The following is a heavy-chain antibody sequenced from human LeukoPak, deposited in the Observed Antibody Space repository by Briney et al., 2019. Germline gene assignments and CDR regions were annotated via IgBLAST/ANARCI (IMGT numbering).Heavy chain of an antibody. D-gene: IGHD6-19*01. CDR3: AKDYSSGWQGFYYFDY. CDR2: IWYDGSNK. J-gene: IGHJ4*02. CDR1: GFIFNSYG. V-gene: IGHV3-33*03. Sequence: GGSLRLSCAASGFIFNSYGIHWVRQAPGKGLEWVAVIWYDGSNKYYADSVKGRFTISRDNAKNSLYLQMNSLRAEDTALYYCAKDYSSGWQGFYYFDYWGQGTLVTVSS.